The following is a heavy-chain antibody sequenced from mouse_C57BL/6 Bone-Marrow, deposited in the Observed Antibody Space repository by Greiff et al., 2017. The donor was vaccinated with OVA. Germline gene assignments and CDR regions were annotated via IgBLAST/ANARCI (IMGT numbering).Heavy chain of an antibody. CDR1: GYTFTSYW. Sequence: QVQLQQSGAELVKPGASVKLSCKASGYTFTSYWMHWVKQRPGQGLEWIGMIHPNSGSTNYNEKFKSKATLTVDKSSSTAYMQLSSLTSEDSAVYYCVNWDFAWFAYWGQGTLVTVSA. CDR2: IHPNSGST. V-gene: IGHV1-64*01. J-gene: IGHJ3*01. CDR3: VNWDFAWFAY. D-gene: IGHD4-1*01.